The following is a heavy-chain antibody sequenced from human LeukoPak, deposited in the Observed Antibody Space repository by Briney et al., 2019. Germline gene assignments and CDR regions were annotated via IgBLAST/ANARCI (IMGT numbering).Heavy chain of an antibody. J-gene: IGHJ4*02. Sequence: GGSLRLSCAASGFTFSNAWMSWVRQAPGKGLEWVSAISARGDSTYYADSVEGRFTISRDNSKNTLYLQMNSLRGEDTALYYCARGAYGDYDYWGQGTLVTVSS. CDR1: GFTFSNAW. CDR3: ARGAYGDYDY. D-gene: IGHD4-17*01. CDR2: ISARGDST. V-gene: IGHV3-23*01.